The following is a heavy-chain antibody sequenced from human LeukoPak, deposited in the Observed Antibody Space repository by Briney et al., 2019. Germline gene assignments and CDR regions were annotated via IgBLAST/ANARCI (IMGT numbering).Heavy chain of an antibody. CDR2: IRNKAASYTT. Sequence: PGGSLRLSCAASGFTFSSYGMHWVRQAPGKGLEWVGLIRNKAASYTTEYAASVKGRFTISRDDSKNSVYLQLNSLKTEDTAVYYCARDRYGGVDYWGQGTLVTVSS. CDR1: GFTFSSYG. V-gene: IGHV3-72*01. D-gene: IGHD4-23*01. CDR3: ARDRYGGVDY. J-gene: IGHJ4*02.